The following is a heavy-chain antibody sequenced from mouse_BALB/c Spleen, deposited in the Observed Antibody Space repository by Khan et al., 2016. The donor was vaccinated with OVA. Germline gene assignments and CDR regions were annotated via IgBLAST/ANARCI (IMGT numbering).Heavy chain of an antibody. CDR2: FNPNNGAT. CDR3: ARRGGWGFAY. Sequence: VQLQQSGPELVKPGASVKISCKTSGYTFTEYTMHWVTQSHGKSLEWLGGFNPNNGATSYNQQFKGKATLTVAKSSSTAYMELRSLTSEDSAVYYCARRGGWGFAYWGQGTLVTVSA. CDR1: GYTFTEYT. D-gene: IGHD1-2*01. J-gene: IGHJ3*01. V-gene: IGHV1-18*01.